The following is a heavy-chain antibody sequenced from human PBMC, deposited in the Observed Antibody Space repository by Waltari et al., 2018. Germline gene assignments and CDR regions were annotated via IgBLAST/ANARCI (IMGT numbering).Heavy chain of an antibody. CDR1: GFSFGTYG. Sequence: QVQLVESGGGVVQPGRSLRLSCAASGFSFGTYGMQWVRQAPGKGREWVAVVSYDGSNKYYADSVKGRFTISRDNSKNTVYLQMNSLRTEDTGVYYCAKDGGTYSVRTRLGWVDPWGQGTLVTVSS. CDR2: VSYDGSNK. CDR3: AKDGGTYSVRTRLGWVDP. V-gene: IGHV3-30*18. J-gene: IGHJ5*02. D-gene: IGHD2-21*01.